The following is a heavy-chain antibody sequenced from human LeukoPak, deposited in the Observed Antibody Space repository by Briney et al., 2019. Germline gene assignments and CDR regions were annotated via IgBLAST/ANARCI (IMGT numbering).Heavy chain of an antibody. D-gene: IGHD3-16*02. Sequence: PGGSLRLSCAASGFTFSSYSMNWVRQAPGKGLEWVSSISSSSSYIYYADSVKGRFTISRDNSKNTLYLQMNSLSAEDTAVYYCAKAPTPYYDYVWGSYRPDFDYWGQGTLVTVSS. CDR3: AKAPTPYYDYVWGSYRPDFDY. J-gene: IGHJ4*02. CDR1: GFTFSSYS. V-gene: IGHV3-21*04. CDR2: ISSSSSYI.